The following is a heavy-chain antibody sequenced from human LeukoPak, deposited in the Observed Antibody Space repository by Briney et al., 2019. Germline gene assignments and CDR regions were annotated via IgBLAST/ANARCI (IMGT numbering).Heavy chain of an antibody. CDR3: ARDDSSSWYWGDAFDI. J-gene: IGHJ3*02. CDR1: GYTFTSYD. D-gene: IGHD6-13*01. V-gene: IGHV1-8*01. Sequence: ASVKVSCKASGYTFTSYDINWVRQATGQGLEWMGWMNPNSGNTGYAQKFQGRVTMTRNTSISTAYMELSSLRSEDTAVYYRARDDSSSWYWGDAFDIWGQGTMVTVS. CDR2: MNPNSGNT.